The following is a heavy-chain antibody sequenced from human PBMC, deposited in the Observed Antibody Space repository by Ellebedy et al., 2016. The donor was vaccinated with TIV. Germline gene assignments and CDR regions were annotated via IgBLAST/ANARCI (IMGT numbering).Heavy chain of an antibody. D-gene: IGHD5/OR15-5a*01. V-gene: IGHV5-51*01. J-gene: IGHJ5*02. CDR1: GYNFTSYW. CDR2: IYPGDSDT. CDR3: ARRFSSLRFGVFDP. Sequence: GESLKISCKGSGYNFTSYWIGWVRQVPGKGLEWMGIIYPGDSDTRYSPSFQGQFTISADKSITTAYLQWSSLKASDTAMYYCARRFSSLRFGVFDPWGQGTLVTVSS.